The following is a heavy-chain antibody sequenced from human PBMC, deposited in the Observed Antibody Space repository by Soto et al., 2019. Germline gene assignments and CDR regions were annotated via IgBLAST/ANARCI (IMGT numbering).Heavy chain of an antibody. Sequence: QVQLVESGGGVVQPGRSLRLSCAASGFTFSSYGMHWVRQAPGKGLEWVAVIWYDGSNKYYADSVKGRFTISRDNSKNTLYLQMNSLRAEDTAVYYCASPYYYGSRGSKARDYWGQGTLVTVSS. CDR3: ASPYYYGSRGSKARDY. D-gene: IGHD3-22*01. J-gene: IGHJ4*02. CDR1: GFTFSSYG. CDR2: IWYDGSNK. V-gene: IGHV3-33*01.